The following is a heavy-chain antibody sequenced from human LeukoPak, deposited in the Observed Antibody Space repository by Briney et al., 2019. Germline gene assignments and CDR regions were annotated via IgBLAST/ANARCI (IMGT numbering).Heavy chain of an antibody. CDR2: FDPEDGET. V-gene: IGHV1-24*01. D-gene: IGHD4-17*01. CDR3: ATGGHTTVTTFDY. Sequence: ASVKVSCKVSGYTLTELSMHWVRQAPGKGLGWMGGFDPEDGETIYAQKFQGRVTMTEDTSTDTAYMELSSLRSEDTAVYYCATGGHTTVTTFDYWGQGTLVTVSS. CDR1: GYTLTELS. J-gene: IGHJ4*02.